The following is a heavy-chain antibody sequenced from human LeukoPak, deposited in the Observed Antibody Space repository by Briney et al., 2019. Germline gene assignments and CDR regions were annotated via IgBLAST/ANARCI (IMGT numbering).Heavy chain of an antibody. D-gene: IGHD6-19*01. Sequence: SETLSLTCAVYGVSFSGYYWSWIRQPPGKGLEWIGEINHSGSTNYNPSLKSRVTISVDTSKNQFSLKLSSVTAADTAVYYCARGRSGSSVDYWGQGTLVTVSS. V-gene: IGHV4-34*01. CDR2: INHSGST. CDR1: GVSFSGYY. CDR3: ARGRSGSSVDY. J-gene: IGHJ4*02.